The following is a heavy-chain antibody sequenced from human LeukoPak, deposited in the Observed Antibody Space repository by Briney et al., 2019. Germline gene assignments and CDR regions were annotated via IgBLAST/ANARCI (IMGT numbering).Heavy chain of an antibody. CDR3: AKHEGSSGSYCHFHY. V-gene: IGHV3-23*01. CDR2: ISGSGGST. D-gene: IGHD3-10*01. CDR1: GFTLSSYA. Sequence: PGGSLRLSCAASGFTLSSYAMSWVRQAPGKGLEWVSAISGSGGSTYYGDSVKGRFTISRDNSKNTLYLQLNRLRAEDTAVYYCAKHEGSSGSYCHFHYWGQGTLVTVSS. J-gene: IGHJ4*02.